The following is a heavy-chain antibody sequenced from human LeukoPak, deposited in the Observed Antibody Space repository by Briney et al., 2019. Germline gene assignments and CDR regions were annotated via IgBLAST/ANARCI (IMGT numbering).Heavy chain of an antibody. CDR1: GLTFSSYA. V-gene: IGHV3-30-3*01. CDR3: ARPPMVSILWWGS. Sequence: PGGSLRLSCAASGLTFSSYAMHWVRQAPGKGLEWVAVISYDGSNKYYADSVKGRFTISRDNSKNTLYLQMNSLRAEDTAVYYCARPPMVSILWWGSWGQGTLVTVSS. CDR2: ISYDGSNK. D-gene: IGHD2-21*01. J-gene: IGHJ5*02.